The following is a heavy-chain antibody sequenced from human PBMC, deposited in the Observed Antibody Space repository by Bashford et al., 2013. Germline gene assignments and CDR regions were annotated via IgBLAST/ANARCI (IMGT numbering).Heavy chain of an antibody. D-gene: IGHD6-19*01. Sequence: GSLRLSCAASGLTFRNYGMHWVRQAPGKGLEWVAIIWYDGSNKYYADSVKGRFSISRDNSKNTLYLQMNSLGVEDTAVYYCATSNTRRGGSGWYWGPGFDYWGQGTLVTVSS. J-gene: IGHJ4*02. CDR3: ATSNTRRGGSGWYWGPGFDY. V-gene: IGHV3-33*01. CDR2: IWYDGSNK. CDR1: GLTFRNYG.